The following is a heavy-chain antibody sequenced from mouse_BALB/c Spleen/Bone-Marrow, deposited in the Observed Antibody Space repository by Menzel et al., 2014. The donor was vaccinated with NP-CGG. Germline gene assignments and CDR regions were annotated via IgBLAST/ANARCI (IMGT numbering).Heavy chain of an antibody. CDR3: ATGWFAY. J-gene: IGHJ3*01. V-gene: IGHV7-3*02. CDR1: GFTFTGYY. Sequence: EVKVVESGGGLVQPGGSLRLSCATSGFTFTGYYMSWVRQPPGKALEWLGFIRNKANGYTTEYSASVKGRFTISRDNSQSILYLQMNTLRAEDSATYYCATGWFAYWGQGTLVTVSA. CDR2: IRNKANGYTT.